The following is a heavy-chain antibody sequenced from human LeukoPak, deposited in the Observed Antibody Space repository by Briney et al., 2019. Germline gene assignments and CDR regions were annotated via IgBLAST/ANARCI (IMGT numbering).Heavy chain of an antibody. D-gene: IGHD6-19*01. CDR1: GGSISSYY. Sequence: ASETLSLTCTVSGGSISSYYWSWIRQPPGKGLEWIGYIYYSGSANYNPSLKSRVTISVDTSKNQFSLKLSSVTAADTAVYYCARAYSSGWSPPRLDYWGQGTLVTVSS. CDR2: IYYSGSA. J-gene: IGHJ4*02. CDR3: ARAYSSGWSPPRLDY. V-gene: IGHV4-59*01.